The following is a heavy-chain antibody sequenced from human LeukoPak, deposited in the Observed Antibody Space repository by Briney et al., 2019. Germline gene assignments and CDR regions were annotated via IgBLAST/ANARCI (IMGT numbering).Heavy chain of an antibody. CDR3: ARASCSSPHCLSLSQHNYFYYYMDV. D-gene: IGHD2-15*01. J-gene: IGHJ6*03. Sequence: PSETLSLTCSVSGGSISSYDWSWIRQPPGKGLEWIGNIYDSGSTSYNPSLESRVTTSVDKSRNQFSLKLSSVTAADTAVYYCARASCSSPHCLSLSQHNYFYYYMDVWGKGTTVTVSS. V-gene: IGHV4-59*01. CDR2: IYDSGST. CDR1: GGSISSYD.